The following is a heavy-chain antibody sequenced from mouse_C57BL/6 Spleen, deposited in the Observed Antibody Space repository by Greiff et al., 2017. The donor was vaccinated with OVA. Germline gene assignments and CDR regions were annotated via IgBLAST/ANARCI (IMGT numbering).Heavy chain of an antibody. J-gene: IGHJ4*01. V-gene: IGHV14-4*01. CDR2: IDPENGDT. CDR3: TTSRVPTGDAMDY. Sequence: EVQLVESGAELVRPGASVKLSCTASGFNIKDDYMHWVKQRPEQGLEWIGWIDPENGDTEYASKFQGKATITADTSSNTAYLQLSSLTSEDTAVYYCTTSRVPTGDAMDYWGQGTSVTVSS. D-gene: IGHD2-14*01. CDR1: GFNIKDDY.